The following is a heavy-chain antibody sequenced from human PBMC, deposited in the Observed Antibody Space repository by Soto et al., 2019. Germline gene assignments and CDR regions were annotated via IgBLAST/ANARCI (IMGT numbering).Heavy chain of an antibody. V-gene: IGHV4-30-4*01. CDR1: AGSIRSGYYY. CDR3: ASPRQRNYDFFRGYYALDY. CDR2: IYYSGNT. J-gene: IGHJ4*02. D-gene: IGHD3-3*01. Sequence: SEPLSLTCSLSAGSIRSGYYYWTWIRQPPGKGLEWIGNIYYSGNTYYNPSLKSRLIISIDTSKKQFSLNLRSVTAADAAVYSCASPRQRNYDFFRGYYALDYWGPGTLVTVSS.